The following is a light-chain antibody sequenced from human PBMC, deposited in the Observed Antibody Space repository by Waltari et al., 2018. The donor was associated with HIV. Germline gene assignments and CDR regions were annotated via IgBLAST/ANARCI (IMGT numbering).Light chain of an antibody. J-gene: IGLJ3*02. CDR3: AAWDDSLNAWV. V-gene: IGLV1-44*01. Sequence: QSVLTQPPSASGTPGQRAIISCSGSSSNIGSTTVNWYQQLPGTAPKLLIYSNKQRPSGVPDRFSGSKSGTSASLAISGLQSEDEADYYCAAWDDSLNAWVFGGGTKLTVL. CDR2: SNK. CDR1: SSNIGSTT.